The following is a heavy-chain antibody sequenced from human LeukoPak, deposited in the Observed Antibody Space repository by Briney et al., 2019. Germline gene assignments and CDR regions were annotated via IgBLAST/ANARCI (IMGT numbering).Heavy chain of an antibody. D-gene: IGHD3-22*01. CDR1: GFTFSSYG. Sequence: GGSLRLSCAASGFTFSSYGMHWVRQAPGKGLEWVAVISYDGSNKYYADSVKGRFTISRDNSMNTLYLQMNSLRAEDTAVYYCAKEGGRTFYYDSSAWYDYWGQGTLVTVSS. CDR2: ISYDGSNK. V-gene: IGHV3-30*18. J-gene: IGHJ4*02. CDR3: AKEGGRTFYYDSSAWYDY.